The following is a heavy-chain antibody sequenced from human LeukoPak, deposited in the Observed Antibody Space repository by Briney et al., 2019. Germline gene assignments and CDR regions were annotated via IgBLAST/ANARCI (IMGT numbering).Heavy chain of an antibody. CDR1: GASVSSDY. D-gene: IGHD3-10*01. Sequence: PSETLSLTCSVSGASVSSDYWNRIRQSPGRGLEWIGYTHYRGDINYNPSLKSRLTMSVDASSNQVSLKLSSVTAADAAVYYCGRNLGSGSDHWGQGTLVTVSS. V-gene: IGHV4-59*02. J-gene: IGHJ4*02. CDR3: GRNLGSGSDH. CDR2: THYRGDI.